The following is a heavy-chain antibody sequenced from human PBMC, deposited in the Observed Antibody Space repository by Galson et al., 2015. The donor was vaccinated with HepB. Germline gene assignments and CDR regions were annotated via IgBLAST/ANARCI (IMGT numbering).Heavy chain of an antibody. V-gene: IGHV3-23*01. D-gene: IGHD6-13*01. CDR3: AKDDGSSWYLTDY. CDR2: ISGSGGST. J-gene: IGHJ4*02. Sequence: SLRLSCAASGFTFSSYAMSWVRQAPGKGLEWVSAISGSGGSTYYADSVKGRFTISRDNSKNTLYLQMNSLRAEDTAVYYCAKDDGSSWYLTDYWGQGTLVTVSS. CDR1: GFTFSSYA.